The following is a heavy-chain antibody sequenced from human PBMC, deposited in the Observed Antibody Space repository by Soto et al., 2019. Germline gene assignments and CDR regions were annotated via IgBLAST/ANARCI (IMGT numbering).Heavy chain of an antibody. CDR1: GGSVSSGSYY. CDR2: IYYSGST. D-gene: IGHD5-12*01. J-gene: IGHJ4*02. V-gene: IGHV4-61*01. CDR3: ARGVAR. Sequence: QVQLQESGPGLVKPSETLSLTCTVSGGSVSSGSYYWNWIRQPPGKGLEWIGYIYYSGSTNYNPVLKSRVTITVDTSMNLFSLKLSSLSAADTAVHYCARGVARWGQGTLVTVSS.